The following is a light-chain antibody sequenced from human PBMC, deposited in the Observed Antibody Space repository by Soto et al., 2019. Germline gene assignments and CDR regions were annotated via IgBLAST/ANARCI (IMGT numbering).Light chain of an antibody. CDR2: GAS. V-gene: IGKV3D-15*01. Sequence: ERGMTQSPATLCGYPGERATLSCRASQSVNIHLAWHQQKPGQAPRLLIFGASYRATGIPARFSGSWSGTEFNLTISCLQSEDFAIYFCQQYDDWLRLTFGGGTKVDIK. CDR1: QSVNIH. CDR3: QQYDDWLRLT. J-gene: IGKJ4*01.